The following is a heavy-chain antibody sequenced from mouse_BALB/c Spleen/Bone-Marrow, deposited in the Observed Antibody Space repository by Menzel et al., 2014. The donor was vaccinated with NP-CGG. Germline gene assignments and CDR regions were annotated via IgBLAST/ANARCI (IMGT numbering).Heavy chain of an antibody. J-gene: IGHJ2*01. V-gene: IGHV1-80*01. CDR2: IYPGDGDT. CDR3: ARGGISVDY. CDR1: GYVFSTYW. Sequence: QVQLQQSGAELVRPGSSVKISCESSGYVFSTYWINWVKQRPGQGLEWIGQIYPGDGDTDYNGKFKDKATLTADKSPNTAYMQLSSLTAEDSAVYFCARGGISVDYWGQGTPFTVSA.